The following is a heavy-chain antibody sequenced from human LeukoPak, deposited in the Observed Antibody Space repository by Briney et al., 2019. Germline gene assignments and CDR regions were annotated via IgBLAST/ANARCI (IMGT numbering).Heavy chain of an antibody. D-gene: IGHD2-15*01. CDR1: GYTFTSYG. J-gene: IGHJ4*02. CDR2: VSAYADNT. CDR3: ARDCIGCHGFDY. V-gene: IGHV1-18*01. Sequence: ASVKVSCKASGYTFTSYGISWVRQAPGHGLERMGWVSAYADNTNYVQKLQGRVTMTTDTSTSTAYMELRSLRSDDTAVYYCARDCIGCHGFDYWGQGTLVTVSS.